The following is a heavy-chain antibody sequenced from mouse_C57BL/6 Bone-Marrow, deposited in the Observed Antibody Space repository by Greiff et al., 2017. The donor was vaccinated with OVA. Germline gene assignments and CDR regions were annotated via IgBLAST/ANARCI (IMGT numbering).Heavy chain of an antibody. V-gene: IGHV5-6*01. CDR1: GFTFSSYG. CDR3: ARRDITTVFDY. Sequence: VQLKQSGGDLVKPGGSLKLSCAASGFTFSSYGMSWVRQTPDKRLEWVATISSGGSYTYYPDSVKGRFTISRDNAKNTLYLQMSSLKSEDTAMYYCARRDITTVFDYWGQGTTLTVSS. D-gene: IGHD1-1*01. J-gene: IGHJ2*01. CDR2: ISSGGSYT.